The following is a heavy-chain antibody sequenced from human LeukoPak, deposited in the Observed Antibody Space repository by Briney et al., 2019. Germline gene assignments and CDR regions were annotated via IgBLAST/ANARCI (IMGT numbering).Heavy chain of an antibody. CDR2: INAGNGNT. Sequence: ASVKVSCKTSGYTFTRYAIHWVRQAPGQRLEWMGWINAGNGNTKDSQEFQGRVTITRDTSATTAYMELSSLRSEDTAVYYCARLADGAFHFDYWGQGTLVTVSS. D-gene: IGHD4-17*01. CDR3: ARLADGAFHFDY. J-gene: IGHJ4*02. V-gene: IGHV1-3*01. CDR1: GYTFTRYA.